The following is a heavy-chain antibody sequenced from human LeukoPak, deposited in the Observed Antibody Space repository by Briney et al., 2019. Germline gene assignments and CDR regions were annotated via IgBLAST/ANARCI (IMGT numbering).Heavy chain of an antibody. CDR3: ARPTTYYYDSSAYHVDGFDI. CDR1: GGSFSNYI. D-gene: IGHD3-22*01. CDR2: IIPIFGTT. J-gene: IGHJ3*02. V-gene: IGHV1-69*13. Sequence: SVKVSCKASGGSFSNYIVTWLRLAPGQGLEWMGGIIPIFGTTNYAQKFQGRVTIAADESTNTAYMELSSLRSEDTAVYYCARPTTYYYDSSAYHVDGFDIWGQGTMVTVSS.